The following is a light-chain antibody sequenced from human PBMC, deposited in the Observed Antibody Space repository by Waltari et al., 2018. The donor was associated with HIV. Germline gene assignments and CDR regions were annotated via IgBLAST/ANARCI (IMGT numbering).Light chain of an antibody. Sequence: QSDLTQPPSVSAAPGQRVTISCTGSSSNIGAGYDLHWYQQVPGRAPKVVIYGNSNRPSGVPDRFSGSKSGSSASLVITGLQSEDEADYYCQSYDSNLSGLFGGGTKVTVL. J-gene: IGLJ2*01. CDR2: GNS. V-gene: IGLV1-40*01. CDR1: SSNIGAGYD. CDR3: QSYDSNLSGL.